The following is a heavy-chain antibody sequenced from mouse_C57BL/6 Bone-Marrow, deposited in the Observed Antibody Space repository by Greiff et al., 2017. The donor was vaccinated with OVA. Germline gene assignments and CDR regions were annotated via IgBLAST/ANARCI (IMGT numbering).Heavy chain of an antibody. CDR3: ARELLLRYQVYFDV. V-gene: IGHV1-50*01. Sequence: QVQLQQPGAELVKPGASVKLSCKASGYTFTSYWMQWVKQRPGQGLEWIGEIDPSDSYTNYNQKFKGKATLTVDTSSSTAYMQVSSLTSEDSAVYYGARELLLRYQVYFDVWGTGTTVTVSS. J-gene: IGHJ1*03. D-gene: IGHD1-1*01. CDR2: IDPSDSYT. CDR1: GYTFTSYW.